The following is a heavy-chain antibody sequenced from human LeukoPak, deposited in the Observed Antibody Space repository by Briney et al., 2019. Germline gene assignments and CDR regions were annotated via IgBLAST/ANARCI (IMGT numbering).Heavy chain of an antibody. V-gene: IGHV6-1*01. CDR3: ARSPIPNRYGMDV. Sequence: SQTLSLTCAISGDSVSSNSAGWNWIRQSPSRGLEWLGRTYYRSKWYNDYAVSVKSRITINPDTSKNQFSLQLNSVTPEDTAVYYCARSPIPNRYGMDVWGQGTTVTVSS. CDR1: GDSVSSNSAG. J-gene: IGHJ6*02. CDR2: TYYRSKWYN.